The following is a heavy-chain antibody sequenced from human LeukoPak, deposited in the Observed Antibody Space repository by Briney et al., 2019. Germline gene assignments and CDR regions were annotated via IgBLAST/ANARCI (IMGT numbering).Heavy chain of an antibody. D-gene: IGHD2-2*02. Sequence: SETLSLTCTVSGGSISSSSYYWGWIRQPPGKGLEWIGSIYYSGSTYYNPSLKSRVTISVDTSKNQFSLKLSSVTAADTAVYYCARHAIGHTYRPWGQGTLVTVSS. V-gene: IGHV4-39*01. CDR3: ARHAIGHTYRP. J-gene: IGHJ4*02. CDR2: IYYSGST. CDR1: GGSISSSSYY.